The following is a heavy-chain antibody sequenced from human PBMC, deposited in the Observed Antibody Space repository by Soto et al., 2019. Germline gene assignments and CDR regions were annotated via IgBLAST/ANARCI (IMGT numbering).Heavy chain of an antibody. CDR2: IYWDDDK. V-gene: IGHV2-5*02. J-gene: IGHJ5*02. D-gene: IGHD2-15*01. CDR3: AHGCSGGSCYSYNWFDP. Sequence: QITLKESGPTLVKPTQTLTLTCTFSGFSLSTSGVGVGWIRQPPGKALEWLALIYWDDDKRYSPSLKSRLTITTDTSKNQVVITMTNMDPVDTATYYCAHGCSGGSCYSYNWFDPWGQGTLVTVSS. CDR1: GFSLSTSGVG.